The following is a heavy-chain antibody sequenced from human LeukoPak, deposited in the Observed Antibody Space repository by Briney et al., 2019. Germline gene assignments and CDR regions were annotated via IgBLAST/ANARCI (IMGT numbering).Heavy chain of an antibody. CDR3: ARGAIAVAGTLDY. J-gene: IGHJ4*02. D-gene: IGHD6-19*01. V-gene: IGHV4-38-2*02. Sequence: PSETLSLTCTVSGYSISSGYYWGWIRQPPGKGLEWIGSIYHSGSTYYNPSLKSRVTTSVDKSKNQLSLKMRFVTAADTAVYYCARGAIAVAGTLDYWGQGTLVTVSS. CDR2: IYHSGST. CDR1: GYSISSGYY.